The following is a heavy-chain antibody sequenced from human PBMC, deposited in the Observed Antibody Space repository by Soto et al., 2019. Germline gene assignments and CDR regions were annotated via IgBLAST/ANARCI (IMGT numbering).Heavy chain of an antibody. J-gene: IGHJ3*01. D-gene: IGHD3-9*01. CDR1: GFIFTNYG. V-gene: IGHV3-30*18. Sequence: GGSLRLSCEASGFIFTNYGMHWVRQAPGKGLEWVAVVSYDVSKEYYADSVKGRFTISRDNSKNMVYLQMSSLRVEDTAVYFCANILGSHTWAADSFDGWGQGTLVTVSS. CDR2: VSYDVSKE. CDR3: ANILGSHTWAADSFDG.